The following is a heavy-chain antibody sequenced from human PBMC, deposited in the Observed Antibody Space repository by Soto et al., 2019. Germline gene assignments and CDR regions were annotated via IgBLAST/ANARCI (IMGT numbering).Heavy chain of an antibody. CDR2: ISGYNGNT. D-gene: IGHD2-21*01. Sequence: QVQLVQSGAEVKKPGASVKVSCKASGYTFNTYAITWVRQPPGQGLEWMGWISGYNGNTNYAQTLQGRGTMTTDTSTSTAYLELRSLRSDDTAVYYCARTVEYDSIPYYYADFWGQGTLVTVSS. J-gene: IGHJ4*01. V-gene: IGHV1-18*01. CDR1: GYTFNTYA. CDR3: ARTVEYDSIPYYYADF.